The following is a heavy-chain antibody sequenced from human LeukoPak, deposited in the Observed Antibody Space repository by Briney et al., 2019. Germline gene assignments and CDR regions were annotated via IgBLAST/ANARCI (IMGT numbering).Heavy chain of an antibody. D-gene: IGHD3-9*01. V-gene: IGHV1-18*01. CDR2: TSAYNGDT. CDR1: GYTFTNYG. Sequence: ASVKVSCKASGYTFTNYGITWVRQAPGQGLEWMGWTSAYNGDTNYAQKLQGRVTMTTDTSTSTAYMELRSLRSDDTAMYYCARDYDILTGYYGPWGQGTLVTVSS. CDR3: ARDYDILTGYYGP. J-gene: IGHJ5*02.